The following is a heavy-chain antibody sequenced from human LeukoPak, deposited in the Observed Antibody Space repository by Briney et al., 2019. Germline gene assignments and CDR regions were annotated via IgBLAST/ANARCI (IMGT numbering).Heavy chain of an antibody. CDR1: GGSISSYY. CDR2: IYYSGST. D-gene: IGHD3-16*01. J-gene: IGHJ4*02. Sequence: PSETLSLTCTVSGGSISSYYWNWIRQPPGKGLEWIGYIYYSGSTDYNPSLKSRVTISVDTSKNQFSLKLSSVTAAGTAVYYCARVDQKGKPIRYYFDYWGQGTLVTVSS. CDR3: ARVDQKGKPIRYYFDY. V-gene: IGHV4-59*01.